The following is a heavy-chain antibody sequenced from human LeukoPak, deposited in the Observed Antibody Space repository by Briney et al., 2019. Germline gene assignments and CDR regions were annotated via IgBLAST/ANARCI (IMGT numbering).Heavy chain of an antibody. V-gene: IGHV1-2*02. CDR2: INPNSGGT. CDR1: GYTFTGYY. J-gene: IGHJ5*02. D-gene: IGHD6-6*01. CDR3: ARDGGSSSHYNWFDP. Sequence: VKVSCKASGYTFTGYYMHWVRQAPGQGLEWMGWINPNSGGTNYAQKFQGRVTMTRDTSISTAYMELSRLRSDDTAVYYCARDGGSSSHYNWFDPWGQGTLVTVSS.